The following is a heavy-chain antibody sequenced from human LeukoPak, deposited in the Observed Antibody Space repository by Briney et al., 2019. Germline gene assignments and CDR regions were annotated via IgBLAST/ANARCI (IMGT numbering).Heavy chain of an antibody. J-gene: IGHJ5*02. CDR2: IKQDGSEK. CDR3: AKDAYLGSNWLDP. Sequence: GGSLRLSCAASGFTFSWYWMSWVRQAPGKGLEWVANIKQDGSEKYYVDSVKGRFTISRDNAKNSLYLQMNRLRAEDTAVYYCAKDAYLGSNWLDPWGQGTLVTVSS. CDR1: GFTFSWYW. V-gene: IGHV3-7*03. D-gene: IGHD7-27*01.